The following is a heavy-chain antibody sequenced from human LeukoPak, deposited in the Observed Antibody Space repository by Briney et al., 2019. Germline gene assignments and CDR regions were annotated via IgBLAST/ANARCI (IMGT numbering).Heavy chain of an antibody. V-gene: IGHV3-30*02. J-gene: IGHJ6*03. CDR1: GFTFSNYG. CDR3: AREAGYSSGFMDV. Sequence: GGSLRLSCAASGFTFSNYGMHWVRQAPGKGLEWVAFIRYDGSHKYYADSLKGRFTISRDNSKNTLYLQMNSLRAEDTAVYYCAREAGYSSGFMDVWGKGTTVTISS. CDR2: IRYDGSHK. D-gene: IGHD6-19*01.